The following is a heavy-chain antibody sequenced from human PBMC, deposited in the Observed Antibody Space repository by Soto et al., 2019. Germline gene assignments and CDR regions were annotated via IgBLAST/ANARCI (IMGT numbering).Heavy chain of an antibody. CDR2: IYYSGST. D-gene: IGHD2-15*01. CDR1: GGSISSYY. Sequence: NPSETLSLTCTVSGGSISSYYWSWIRQPPGKGLEWIGYIYYSGSTNYNPSLKSRVTISVDTSKNQFSLKLSSVTAADTAVYYCAVTMRYCSGGSCVLFDYWGQGTLVTVSS. V-gene: IGHV4-59*01. CDR3: AVTMRYCSGGSCVLFDY. J-gene: IGHJ4*02.